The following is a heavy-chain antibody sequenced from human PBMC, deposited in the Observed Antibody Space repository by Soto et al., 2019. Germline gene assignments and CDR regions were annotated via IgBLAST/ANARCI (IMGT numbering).Heavy chain of an antibody. Sequence: SETLSLTCAVYGGSFSGYYWSWIRQPPGKGLEWIGEINHSGSTNYNPSLKSRVTISVDTSKNQFSLKLSSVTAADTAVYYCAGSRYCSSTSCYPRERKNWFDPWGQGTLVTVSS. CDR3: AGSRYCSSTSCYPRERKNWFDP. V-gene: IGHV4-34*01. D-gene: IGHD2-2*01. J-gene: IGHJ5*02. CDR1: GGSFSGYY. CDR2: INHSGST.